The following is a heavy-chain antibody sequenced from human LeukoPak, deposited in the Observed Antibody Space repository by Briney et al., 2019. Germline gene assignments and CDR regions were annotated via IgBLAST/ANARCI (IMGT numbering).Heavy chain of an antibody. CDR1: GYTFTGYY. Sequence: ASVKVSCKASGYTFTGYYIHWVRQAPGQGVEWMGWINPNSGGTNYAQNFQGGVTMTRDTSISTAYMELSRLRSDDTAVYSCAKALWGDYLEYWGQGTLVTVSS. CDR2: INPNSGGT. D-gene: IGHD3-10*01. J-gene: IGHJ4*02. V-gene: IGHV1-2*02. CDR3: AKALWGDYLEY.